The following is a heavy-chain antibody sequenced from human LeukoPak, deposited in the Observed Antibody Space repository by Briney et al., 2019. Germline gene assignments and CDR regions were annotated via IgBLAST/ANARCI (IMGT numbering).Heavy chain of an antibody. CDR2: ISHSGST. D-gene: IGHD4-11*01. Sequence: SETLSLICTVSGGSISTISSSSHFWWGWIRQPPGKGLEWIGSISHSGSTYYNPSLESRVTISVDTSNNQFSLEVSSVTAADTAVYYCERDCCDYRSWFDPWGQGSLVTVSS. CDR3: ERDCCDYRSWFDP. CDR1: GGSISTISSSSHF. V-gene: IGHV4-39*07. J-gene: IGHJ5*02.